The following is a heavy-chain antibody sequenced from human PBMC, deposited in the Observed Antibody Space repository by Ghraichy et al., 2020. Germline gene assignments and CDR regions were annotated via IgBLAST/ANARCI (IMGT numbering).Heavy chain of an antibody. CDR2: INHSGST. CDR3: ARQGNEGDWYFDL. Sequence: SETLSLTCAVYGGSFSGYYLSWIRQPPGKGLEWIGEINHSGSTNYNPSLKSRVTISVDTSKNQFSLKLSSVTAADTAVYYCARQGNEGDWYFDLWGRGTLVTVSS. CDR1: GGSFSGYY. J-gene: IGHJ2*01. D-gene: IGHD4-23*01. V-gene: IGHV4-34*01.